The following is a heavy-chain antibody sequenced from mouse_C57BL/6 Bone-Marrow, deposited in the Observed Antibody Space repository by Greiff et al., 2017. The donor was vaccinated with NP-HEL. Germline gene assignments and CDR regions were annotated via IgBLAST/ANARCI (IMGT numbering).Heavy chain of an antibody. Sequence: EVQLVESGEGLVKPGGSLKLSCAASGFTFSSYAMSWVRQTPEKRLEWVAYISSGGDYIYYADTVKGGITISRDNARNTLYLQMSSLKSEDTAMYYCTRENYGSSYEGGYFDVWGTGTTVTVSS. V-gene: IGHV5-9-1*02. J-gene: IGHJ1*03. CDR1: GFTFSSYA. D-gene: IGHD1-1*01. CDR2: ISSGGDYI. CDR3: TRENYGSSYEGGYFDV.